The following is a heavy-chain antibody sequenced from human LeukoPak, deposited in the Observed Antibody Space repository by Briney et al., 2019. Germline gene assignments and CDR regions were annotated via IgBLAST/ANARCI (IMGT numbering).Heavy chain of an antibody. CDR1: GFTFSSYS. CDR2: ISSSSSYI. Sequence: GGSLRLSCAASGFTFSSYSMNWVRQAPGNGLEWVSSISSSSSYIYYADSVKGRFTISRDNAKNSLYLQMNSLRAEDTAVYYCARDGVYSSGFPENFDYWGQGTLVTVSS. D-gene: IGHD6-19*01. CDR3: ARDGVYSSGFPENFDY. V-gene: IGHV3-21*01. J-gene: IGHJ4*02.